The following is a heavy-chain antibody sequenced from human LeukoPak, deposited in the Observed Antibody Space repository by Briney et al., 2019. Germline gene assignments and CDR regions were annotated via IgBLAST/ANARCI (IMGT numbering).Heavy chain of an antibody. Sequence: PSETLSLTCAVSGGSISSSNWWSWVRQPPGKGLEWIGEIDRYGSTNYIPSLKSRVTISLDTSKNQFSLKLSSVTAADTGIYFCARHVIGRWLGDDYSYYVDVWGKGTTVTISS. V-gene: IGHV4-4*02. CDR1: GGSISSSNW. CDR2: IDRYGST. J-gene: IGHJ6*03. CDR3: ARHVIGRWLGDDYSYYVDV. D-gene: IGHD5-24*01.